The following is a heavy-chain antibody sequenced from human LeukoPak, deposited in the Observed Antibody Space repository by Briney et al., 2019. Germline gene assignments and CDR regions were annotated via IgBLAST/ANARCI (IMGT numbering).Heavy chain of an antibody. CDR1: GGSISSSNYY. CDR3: APGHEYGLLDY. D-gene: IGHD4-17*01. V-gene: IGHV4-39*07. J-gene: IGHJ4*02. CDR2: IYYSGST. Sequence: PSETLSLTCTVSGGSISSSNYYWPWIRQPPGKGLEWIGYIYYSGSTYYNPSLKSRVTISVDTSKNQFSLKLSSVTAADTAVYYCAPGHEYGLLDYWGQGTLVTVSS.